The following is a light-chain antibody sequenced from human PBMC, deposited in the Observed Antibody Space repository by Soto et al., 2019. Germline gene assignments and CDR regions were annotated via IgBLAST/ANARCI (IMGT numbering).Light chain of an antibody. CDR3: QQYETYSGT. J-gene: IGKJ3*01. CDR1: QTINTW. Sequence: DIQMTQSPSTLSASVGDRVTITCRASQTINTWLAWYQQKPGKAPKLLIYRASNLVSGVPSRCSGSGSGPEFTLTSSSLQPDDFSIYYCQQYETYSGTFGPGTKVDI. V-gene: IGKV1-5*03. CDR2: RAS.